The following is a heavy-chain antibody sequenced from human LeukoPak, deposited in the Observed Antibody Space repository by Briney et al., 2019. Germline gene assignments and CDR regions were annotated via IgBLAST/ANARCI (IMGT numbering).Heavy chain of an antibody. CDR1: GFTFSSYG. J-gene: IGHJ2*01. CDR3: AKDPGGSYHYWYFDL. D-gene: IGHD1-26*01. V-gene: IGHV3-30*18. Sequence: GRSLRLSCAACGFTFSSYGMHWDRQAPGKGLEWVAVISYDGSNKYYADSVKGRFTISRDNSKNTLYLQMNSLRAEDTAVYYCAKDPGGSYHYWYFDLWGRGALVTVSS. CDR2: ISYDGSNK.